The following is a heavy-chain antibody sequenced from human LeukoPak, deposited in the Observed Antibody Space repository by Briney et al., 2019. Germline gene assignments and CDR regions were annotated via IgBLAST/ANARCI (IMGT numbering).Heavy chain of an antibody. J-gene: IGHJ3*02. CDR3: AKGVREQWLADRGAFDI. D-gene: IGHD6-19*01. Sequence: GGSLRLSCAASGFTFSSYGMSWVRQAPGKGLEWVSAISGSGGSTYYADSVKGRFTISRDNSKNTLYLQMNSLRAEDTAVYYCAKGVREQWLADRGAFDIWGQGTMVTVFS. CDR2: ISGSGGST. CDR1: GFTFSSYG. V-gene: IGHV3-23*01.